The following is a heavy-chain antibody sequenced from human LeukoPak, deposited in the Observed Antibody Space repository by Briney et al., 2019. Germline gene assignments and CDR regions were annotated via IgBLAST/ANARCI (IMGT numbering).Heavy chain of an antibody. CDR1: GGTFSSYT. J-gene: IGHJ4*02. CDR3: ATHPDYYDSSGYYSGSSDY. V-gene: IGHV1-69*02. Sequence: SVKVSCKASGGTFSSYTISWVRQAPRQGLEWMGRIIPILGIANYAQKFQGRVTITADKSTSTAYMELSSLRSEDTAVYYCATHPDYYDSSGYYSGSSDYWGQGTLVTVSS. D-gene: IGHD3-22*01. CDR2: IIPILGIA.